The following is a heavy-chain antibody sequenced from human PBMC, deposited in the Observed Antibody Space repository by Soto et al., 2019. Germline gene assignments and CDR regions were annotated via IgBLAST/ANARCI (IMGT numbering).Heavy chain of an antibody. J-gene: IGHJ4*02. CDR1: GFTFSNFW. V-gene: IGHV3-7*05. Sequence: EVQLVESGGGLVQPGGSLRLSCAASGFTFSNFWMSWVRQAPGKGLEWVAAIKEDGSEKNYVDSVRGRFTISRDNAKNSLYLQMNSLGADDRAVYYCARDVIWGQGTLVSVSS. CDR2: IKEDGSEK. CDR3: ARDVI.